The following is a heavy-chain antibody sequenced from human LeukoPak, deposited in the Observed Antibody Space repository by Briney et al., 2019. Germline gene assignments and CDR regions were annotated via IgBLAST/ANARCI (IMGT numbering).Heavy chain of an antibody. V-gene: IGHV3-7*01. CDR2: IKQDETEK. CDR1: GFTFSNFW. J-gene: IGHJ4*02. Sequence: GGSLRLSCTASGFTFSNFWMGWVRQAPGKGLEWVANIKQDETEKFYLGSVKGRFTISRDNAKNSLYLQMNSLRVEDTAVYYCARDRGALDYWGQGTLVTVSS. CDR3: ARDRGALDY.